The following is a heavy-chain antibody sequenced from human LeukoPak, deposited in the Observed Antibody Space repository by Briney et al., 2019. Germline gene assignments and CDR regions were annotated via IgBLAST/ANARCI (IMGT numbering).Heavy chain of an antibody. CDR3: AGAVFSSGRDY. V-gene: IGHV4-34*01. Sequence: PSETLSLTCAVYGGSFSAYYWHWIRQPPGKGLEWIGKINHGGSTTYNPSLKSRVTISVDTSKNQFSLKLHSVTAADTAVYYCAGAVFSSGRDYWGQGTLATVSS. D-gene: IGHD6-6*01. CDR2: INHGGST. J-gene: IGHJ4*02. CDR1: GGSFSAYY.